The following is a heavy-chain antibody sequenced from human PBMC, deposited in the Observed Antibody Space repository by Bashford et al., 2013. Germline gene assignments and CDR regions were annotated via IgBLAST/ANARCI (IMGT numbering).Heavy chain of an antibody. Sequence: VRQAPGKGLEWVANIKQDGSDKKYVDSVKGRFTISRDNAKESLYLQMNSLRAEDTALYYCVRDVRGVSPRXTGSPWGQGTLVTVSS. CDR2: IKQDGSDK. J-gene: IGHJ5*02. CDR3: VRDVRGVSPRXTGSP. D-gene: IGHD1-1*01. V-gene: IGHV3-7*01.